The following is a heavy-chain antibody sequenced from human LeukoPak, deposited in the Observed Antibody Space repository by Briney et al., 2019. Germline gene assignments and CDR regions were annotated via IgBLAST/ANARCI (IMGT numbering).Heavy chain of an antibody. Sequence: SETLSLTCTVSGGSISSYYWSWIRQPAGKGLEWIGRIYTSGITNYNPSLKSRVPMSVDTSKNQFSLKLSSVTAADTAVYYCARDARVHYYDSSGYAHFDYWGQGTLVAVSS. CDR3: ARDARVHYYDSSGYAHFDY. J-gene: IGHJ4*02. CDR1: GGSISSYY. V-gene: IGHV4-4*07. CDR2: IYTSGIT. D-gene: IGHD3-22*01.